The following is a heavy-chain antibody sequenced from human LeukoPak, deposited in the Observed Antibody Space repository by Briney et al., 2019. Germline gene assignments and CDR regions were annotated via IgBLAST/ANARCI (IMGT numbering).Heavy chain of an antibody. J-gene: IGHJ6*03. CDR1: GFTFSSYS. Sequence: GGSLRLSCAASGFTFSSYSMNWVRQAPGKGLEWVSYISSSSSTIYYADSVKGRFTISRDNAKNSLYLQMNSLRAEDTAVYYCARDYRSSGSYYYYYYMDVWGKGTTVTVSS. D-gene: IGHD1-26*01. V-gene: IGHV3-48*01. CDR2: ISSSSSTI. CDR3: ARDYRSSGSYYYYYYMDV.